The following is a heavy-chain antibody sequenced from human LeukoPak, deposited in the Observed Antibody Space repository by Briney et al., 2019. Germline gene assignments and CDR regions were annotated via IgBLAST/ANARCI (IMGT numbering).Heavy chain of an antibody. Sequence: SETLSLTCAVYGGSFSGYYWSWIRQPPGKGLEWMGEINHSGSTNYNPSLKSRVTISVDTSMNQFSLKLSSVTAADTAVYYCARGLGYSSSLLPGGYWGQGTLVTVSS. D-gene: IGHD6-6*01. CDR1: GGSFSGYY. CDR2: INHSGST. CDR3: ARGLGYSSSLLPGGY. V-gene: IGHV4-34*01. J-gene: IGHJ4*02.